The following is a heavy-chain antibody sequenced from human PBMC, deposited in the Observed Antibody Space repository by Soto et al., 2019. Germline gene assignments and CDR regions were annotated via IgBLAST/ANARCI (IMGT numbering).Heavy chain of an antibody. J-gene: IGHJ4*02. Sequence: QVQLVESGGGVVQPGRSLRLSCAASGFMFSNHGMHWVRQAPGKGLEWVAVIWSDGNRYYADSVKGRFTISRDNSKNTVYLQMNSLRAEDTAVYYGVRGDNWNDEASDYWGQGTLVTVSS. CDR1: GFMFSNHG. CDR3: VRGDNWNDEASDY. V-gene: IGHV3-33*01. D-gene: IGHD1-1*01. CDR2: IWSDGNR.